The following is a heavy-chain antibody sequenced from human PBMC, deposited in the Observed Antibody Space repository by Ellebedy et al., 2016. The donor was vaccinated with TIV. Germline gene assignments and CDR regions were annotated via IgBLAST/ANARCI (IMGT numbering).Heavy chain of an antibody. V-gene: IGHV4-59*01. CDR2: IYYSGST. D-gene: IGHD4-23*01. J-gene: IGHJ5*02. Sequence: MPSETLSLTCTVSGCSISNYYWSWIRQPPGKGLEWIGYIYYSGSTNYNPSLTSRVTISLDTSNNQFSVKLSSVTAADTAVYYCARGPVYGGWFDPGAREPWSPSPQ. CDR1: GCSISNYY. CDR3: ARGPVYGGWFDP.